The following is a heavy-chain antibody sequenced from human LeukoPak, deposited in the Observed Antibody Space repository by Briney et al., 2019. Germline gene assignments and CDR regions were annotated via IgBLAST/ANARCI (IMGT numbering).Heavy chain of an antibody. D-gene: IGHD3-22*01. CDR1: GYTFTSYG. CDR3: ARVDYYYDSSGYFENFDY. V-gene: IGHV1-18*03. CDR2: ISAYNGNT. J-gene: IGHJ4*02. Sequence: ASVKVSCKASGYTFTSYGISWVRQAPGQGLEWMGWISAYNGNTNYAQKLQGRVTMTTDTSTSTAYMELRSLRSDDMAVYYCARVDYYYDSSGYFENFDYWGQGTLVTVSS.